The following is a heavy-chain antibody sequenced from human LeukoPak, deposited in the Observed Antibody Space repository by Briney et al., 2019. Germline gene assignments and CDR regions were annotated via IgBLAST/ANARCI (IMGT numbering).Heavy chain of an antibody. CDR2: INHSGST. V-gene: IGHV4-34*01. J-gene: IGHJ4*02. Sequence: PSETLSLTCAVYGGSFSGYYWSWIRQPPGKGLEWIGEINHSGSTNYNPSLKSRVTISVDTSKNRFSLKLSSVTAADTAAYYCATSVISGWSLDYWGQGTLVTVSS. D-gene: IGHD3-10*01. CDR1: GGSFSGYY. CDR3: ATSVISGWSLDY.